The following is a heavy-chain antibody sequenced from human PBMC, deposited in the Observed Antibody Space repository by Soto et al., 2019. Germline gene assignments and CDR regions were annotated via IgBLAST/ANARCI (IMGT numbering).Heavy chain of an antibody. J-gene: IGHJ6*03. CDR2: IYYSGST. CDR1: GGSISSYY. Sequence: QVQLQESGPGLVKPSETLSLTCTVSGGSISSYYWSWIRQPPGKGLEWIGYIYYSGSTNYNPSLTRRVTLSVDTSKSHYSLKLGSVSAADPAVYYCARVAGGRGSGSYYLVYYYYMDVWSKGTTVSVSS. CDR3: ARVAGGRGSGSYYLVYYYYMDV. V-gene: IGHV4-59*01. D-gene: IGHD3-10*01.